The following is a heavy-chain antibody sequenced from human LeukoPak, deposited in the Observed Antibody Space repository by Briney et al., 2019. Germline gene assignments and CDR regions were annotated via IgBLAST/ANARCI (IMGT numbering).Heavy chain of an antibody. CDR1: GGSISSGSYY. V-gene: IGHV4-61*02. J-gene: IGHJ5*02. CDR2: IYTSGST. D-gene: IGHD3-10*01. Sequence: PSETLSLTCTVSGGSISSGSYYWSWIRQPAGTGLEWIGRIYTSGSTNYNPSLKSRVTISVDTSKNQFSLKLSSVTAADTAVYYCARGSRSASYYYGSGRDGVHKYNWFDPWGQGTLVTVSS. CDR3: ARGSRSASYYYGSGRDGVHKYNWFDP.